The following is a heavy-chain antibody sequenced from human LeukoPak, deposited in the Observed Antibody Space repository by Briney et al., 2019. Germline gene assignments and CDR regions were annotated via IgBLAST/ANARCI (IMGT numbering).Heavy chain of an antibody. V-gene: IGHV7-4-1*02. Sequence: EASVKVSCKASGYTFTSYGISWVRQAPGQGLEWMGWINTNTGNPTYAQGFTGRFVFSLDTSVSTAYLQISSLKAEDTAVYYCAGAEPEYYDILTGYYPTHNAFDIWGQGTMVIVSS. CDR1: GYTFTSYG. CDR3: AGAEPEYYDILTGYYPTHNAFDI. CDR2: INTNTGNP. D-gene: IGHD3-9*01. J-gene: IGHJ3*02.